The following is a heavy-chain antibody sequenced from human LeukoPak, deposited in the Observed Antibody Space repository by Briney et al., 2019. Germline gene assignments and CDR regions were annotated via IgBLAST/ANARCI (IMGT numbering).Heavy chain of an antibody. D-gene: IGHD5-24*01. CDR2: IYHSGST. Sequence: SETLSLTCTVSGGSISSGGYYWSWIRQHPGKGLEWIGYIYHSGSTYYNPSLKSRVTISVDRSKNQFSLKLSSVTAADTAVYYCARATVEMATIFDYWGQGTLVTVSS. V-gene: IGHV4-30-2*01. J-gene: IGHJ4*02. CDR1: GGSISSGGYY. CDR3: ARATVEMATIFDY.